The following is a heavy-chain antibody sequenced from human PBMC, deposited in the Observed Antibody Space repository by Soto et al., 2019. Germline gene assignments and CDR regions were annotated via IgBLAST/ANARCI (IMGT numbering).Heavy chain of an antibody. CDR3: ARVMEAAVFWGESAFDI. J-gene: IGHJ3*02. Sequence: ASVKVSCKASGYTFTSYAMHWVRQAPGQRLEWMGWINAGNGNTKYSQKFQGRVTITRDTSASTAYMELSSLRSEDTAVYYCARVMEAAVFWGESAFDIWGPGTMVTVSS. D-gene: IGHD3-16*01. CDR1: GYTFTSYA. V-gene: IGHV1-3*01. CDR2: INAGNGNT.